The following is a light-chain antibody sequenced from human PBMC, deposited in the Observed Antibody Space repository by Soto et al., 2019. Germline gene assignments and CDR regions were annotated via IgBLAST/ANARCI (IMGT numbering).Light chain of an antibody. CDR2: GAS. CDR1: QKIHTN. V-gene: IGKV3-15*01. J-gene: IGKJ5*01. Sequence: EIGSTQSPATLSVSPGERATLSCRACQKIHTNLAWYQQKPGQAPRLLFYGASTGATGLPARFSGSGSGAEFTLTISRLEPEDFAVYYCQQYGSSITFGQGTRLEI. CDR3: QQYGSSIT.